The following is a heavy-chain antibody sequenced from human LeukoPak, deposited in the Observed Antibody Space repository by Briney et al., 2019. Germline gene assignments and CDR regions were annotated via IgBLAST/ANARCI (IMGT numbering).Heavy chain of an antibody. Sequence: ASVKVSCKASGYTLTSYYMHWVRQAPGQGLEWMGWINPNSGGTNYAQKFQGRVTMTRDTSISTAYMELSRLRSDDTAVYYCARIVGATKGNDYWGQGTLVTVSS. CDR3: ARIVGATKGNDY. D-gene: IGHD1-26*01. J-gene: IGHJ4*02. CDR1: GYTLTSYY. V-gene: IGHV1-2*02. CDR2: INPNSGGT.